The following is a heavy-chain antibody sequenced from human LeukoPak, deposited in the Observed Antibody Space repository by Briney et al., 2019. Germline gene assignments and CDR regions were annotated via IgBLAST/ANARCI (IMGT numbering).Heavy chain of an antibody. D-gene: IGHD3-16*01. V-gene: IGHV4-39*02. CDR1: GVSISSSGYY. CDR3: AGDSHISMIKF. Sequence: SSETLSLTCTVSGVSISSSGYYWGWIRQPPGKGLEWIGSIYYSGSTYFSPSLKSRVAISVDTSKNQFSLQLSSVTAADTAVYYCAGDSHISMIKFWGQGTLVTVSS. CDR2: IYYSGST. J-gene: IGHJ4*02.